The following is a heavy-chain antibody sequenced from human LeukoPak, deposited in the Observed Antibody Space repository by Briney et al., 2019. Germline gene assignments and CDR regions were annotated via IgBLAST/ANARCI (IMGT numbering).Heavy chain of an antibody. CDR2: IYYSGST. D-gene: IGHD4-17*01. V-gene: IGHV4-59*01. J-gene: IGHJ4*02. CDR3: ARDYYGDFYFDY. Sequence: WIXXXXXXGLXGIGYIYYSGSTNYNPSLKSRVTISVDTSKNQFSLKLSSVTAADTAVYYCARDYYGDFYFDYWGQGTLVTVSS.